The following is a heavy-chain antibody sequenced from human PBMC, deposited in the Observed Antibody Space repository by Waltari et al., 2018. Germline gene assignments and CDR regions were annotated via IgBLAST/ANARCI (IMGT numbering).Heavy chain of an antibody. D-gene: IGHD1-26*01. Sequence: EVRLVESGGGLVQPGGSLSLSCAASGLAFANYGMSWVRQAPGKGLECVSSISGSGGTTYYADSVKGRFTMSKDNSKNTLFLQMNSLRVDDTADYYCAKSSGSYYEVFDYWGRGTLVTVSS. V-gene: IGHV3-23*04. CDR2: ISGSGGTT. CDR1: GLAFANYG. J-gene: IGHJ4*02. CDR3: AKSSGSYYEVFDY.